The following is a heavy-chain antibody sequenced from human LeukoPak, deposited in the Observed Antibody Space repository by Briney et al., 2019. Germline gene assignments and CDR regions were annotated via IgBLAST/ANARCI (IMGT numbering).Heavy chain of an antibody. V-gene: IGHV4-34*01. CDR3: ARVRSVYPVWGSYRMGFDY. J-gene: IGHJ4*02. CDR2: INHSGST. D-gene: IGHD3-16*02. Sequence: PSETLSLTCAVYGGSFSGYYWSWIRQPPGKGLEWIGEINHSGSTNYNPSLKSRVTISVDTSKNQFSLKLSSVTAADTAVYYCARVRSVYPVWGSYRMGFDYWGQGTLVTVSS. CDR1: GGSFSGYY.